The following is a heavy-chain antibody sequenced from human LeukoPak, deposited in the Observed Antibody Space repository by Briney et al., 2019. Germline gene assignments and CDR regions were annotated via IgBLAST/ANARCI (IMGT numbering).Heavy chain of an antibody. CDR2: FDPEDGET. CDR1: GYTLTELS. V-gene: IGHV1-24*01. J-gene: IGHJ3*02. D-gene: IGHD6-19*01. CDR3: ARGRRRYSSGLDGFDI. Sequence: ASVKVSCKVSGYTLTELSMHWVRQAPGKGLEWMGGFDPEDGETIYAQKFQGRVTMTEDTSTDTAYMELSSLRSEDTAVYYCARGRRRYSSGLDGFDIWGQGTMVTVSS.